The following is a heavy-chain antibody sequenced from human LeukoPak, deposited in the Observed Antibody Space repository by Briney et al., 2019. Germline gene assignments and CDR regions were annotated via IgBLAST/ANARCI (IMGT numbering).Heavy chain of an antibody. CDR1: GGSFSGYY. CDR2: INHSGST. J-gene: IGHJ4*02. CDR3: ARSVAQLWGPENLDY. Sequence: SETLSLTCAVYGGSFSGYYWSWIRQPPGRGLEWIGEINHSGSTNYNPSLKSRVTISVDTSKNQFSLKLSSVTAADTAVYYCARSVAQLWGPENLDYWGQGTLVTVSS. V-gene: IGHV4-34*01. D-gene: IGHD5-18*01.